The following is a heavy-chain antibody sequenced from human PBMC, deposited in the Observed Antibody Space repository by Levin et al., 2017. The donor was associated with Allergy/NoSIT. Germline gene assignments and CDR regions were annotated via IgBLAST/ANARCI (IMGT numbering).Heavy chain of an antibody. V-gene: IGHV4-34*01. CDR1: GGSFSGNY. CDR3: ATLNVRGVHIVRGMDV. Sequence: SQTLSLTCAVYGGSFSGNYWTWIRQPPGKGLEWIGEISQSGSTNYNPSLKTRVTISVDTSNNQFSLKLSSLTPPDTAVYYCATLNVRGVHIVRGMDVWGQGTTVTVSS. J-gene: IGHJ6*02. D-gene: IGHD3-10*02. CDR2: ISQSGST.